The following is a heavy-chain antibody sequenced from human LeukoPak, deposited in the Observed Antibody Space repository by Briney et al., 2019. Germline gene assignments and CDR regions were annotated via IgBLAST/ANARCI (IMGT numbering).Heavy chain of an antibody. CDR2: FDPEDGET. J-gene: IGHJ4*02. D-gene: IGHD3-16*02. V-gene: IGHV1-24*01. Sequence: GASVKVSCKVSGYTVTELFMHWVRQAPGKGLERMGGFDPEDGETIYAQKFQGRVTMTEDTSTDTAYMELSSLSFEDTAVYYCATGPDIITFGGVIVAAVDYWGQGTLVTVSS. CDR1: GYTVTELF. CDR3: ATGPDIITFGGVIVAAVDY.